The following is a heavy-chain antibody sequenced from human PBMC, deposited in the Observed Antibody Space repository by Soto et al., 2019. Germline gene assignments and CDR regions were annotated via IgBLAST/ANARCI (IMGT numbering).Heavy chain of an antibody. D-gene: IGHD5-12*01. V-gene: IGHV4-59*01. Sequence: SETLSLTCTVSGGSISSYYWSWIRQPPGKGLDWIGYISYSGSTNYNPSLKSRVTISVDTSKNQFSLKLSSVTPADTAVYYCARESSLDGYLQTTYWFDPWGKGTLVTVSS. CDR1: GGSISSYY. CDR3: ARESSLDGYLQTTYWFDP. CDR2: ISYSGST. J-gene: IGHJ5*02.